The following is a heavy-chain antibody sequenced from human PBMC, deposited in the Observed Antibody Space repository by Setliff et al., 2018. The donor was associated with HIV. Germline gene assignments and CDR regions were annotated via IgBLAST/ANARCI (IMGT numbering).Heavy chain of an antibody. CDR2: IRTDGSST. CDR3: AKIPSYASIKYNWFDP. Sequence: GESLKISCAASGFSFSSYWMHWVRQAPGKGLVWVSRIRTDGSSTTYADSVKGRFTISRDNSKNTLNLQMNSLRVEDTALYYCAKIPSYASIKYNWFDPWGQGTLVTVSS. CDR1: GFSFSSYW. D-gene: IGHD3-10*01. V-gene: IGHV3-74*01. J-gene: IGHJ5*02.